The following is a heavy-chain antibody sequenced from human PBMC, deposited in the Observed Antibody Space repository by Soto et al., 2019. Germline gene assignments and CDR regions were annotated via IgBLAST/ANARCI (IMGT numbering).Heavy chain of an antibody. J-gene: IGHJ6*02. Sequence: PGGSLRLSCAASGFTFSSYSMNWVRQAPGKGLEWVSYISSSSSTIYYADSVKGRFTISRDNAKNSLYLQMNSLRDEDTAVYYCARLGTVTYYYYCYGMDVWGQGTTVTVSS. CDR3: ARLGTVTYYYYCYGMDV. V-gene: IGHV3-48*02. CDR1: GFTFSSYS. D-gene: IGHD4-17*01. CDR2: ISSSSSTI.